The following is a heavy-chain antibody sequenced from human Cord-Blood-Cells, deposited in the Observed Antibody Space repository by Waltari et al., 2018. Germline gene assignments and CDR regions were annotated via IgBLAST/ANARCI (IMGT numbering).Heavy chain of an antibody. Sequence: VQLVESGGGLVQPGGSLRLPCAAPAVTLCSYEWNWLPPAPGLGLEWDSYISSGSSTIYHAIAMNGRFTIARDNTKNSLYLQMNSLRAEDMAVYYCARDFGRFYCGGDCYPDYWGQGTLVTVSS. CDR1: AVTLCSYE. D-gene: IGHD2-21*01. J-gene: IGHJ4*02. CDR2: ISSGSSTI. V-gene: IGHV3-48*03. CDR3: ARDFGRFYCGGDCYPDY.